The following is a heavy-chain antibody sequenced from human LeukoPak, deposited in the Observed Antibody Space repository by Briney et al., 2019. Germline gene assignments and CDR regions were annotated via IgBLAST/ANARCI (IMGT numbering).Heavy chain of an antibody. CDR3: ARDRVVVVPAAQDYYYYGMDV. CDR2: INPNSGGT. J-gene: IGHJ6*02. Sequence: ASVKVSCKASGYTFTGYYMHWVRQAPGQGLEWMGWINPNSGGTNYAQKFQGRVTMTRDTSISTAFMELSSLRSDDTAVYYCARDRVVVVPAAQDYYYYGMDVWGQGTTVTVSS. V-gene: IGHV1-2*02. CDR1: GYTFTGYY. D-gene: IGHD2-2*01.